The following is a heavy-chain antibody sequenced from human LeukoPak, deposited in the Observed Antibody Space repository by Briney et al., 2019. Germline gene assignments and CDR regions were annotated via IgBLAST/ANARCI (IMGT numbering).Heavy chain of an antibody. J-gene: IGHJ4*02. CDR3: AAGLAYCGGDCYGSDY. Sequence: PSETLSLTCTVSGGSLSSYCWSWIRQPAGKGLEWIGRIYTSGSTNYNPSLKSRVTMSADTSKNQFSLKLSSVTAADTAVYYCAAGLAYCGGDCYGSDYWGQGTLVTVSS. CDR1: GGSLSSYC. V-gene: IGHV4-4*07. CDR2: IYTSGST. D-gene: IGHD2-21*02.